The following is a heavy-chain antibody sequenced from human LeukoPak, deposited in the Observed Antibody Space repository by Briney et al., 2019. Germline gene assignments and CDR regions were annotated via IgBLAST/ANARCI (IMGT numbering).Heavy chain of an antibody. D-gene: IGHD4-17*01. CDR3: ARELTDYGDYMTVYNWFDP. Sequence: SETLSLTCAVYGGSFSGYYWSWIRQPPGKGLEWIGEINHSGSTNYNPSLKSRVTISVDTSKNQFSLKLSSVTAADTAVYYCARELTDYGDYMTVYNWFDPWGQGTLVTVSS. CDR1: GGSFSGYY. V-gene: IGHV4-34*01. J-gene: IGHJ5*02. CDR2: INHSGST.